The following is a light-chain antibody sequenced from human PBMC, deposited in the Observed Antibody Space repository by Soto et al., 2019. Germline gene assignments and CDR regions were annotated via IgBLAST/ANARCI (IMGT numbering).Light chain of an antibody. J-gene: IGLJ1*01. Sequence: QSVLTQPRSVSGSPGQSVTISCTGTSSDVGGYNYVSWYQQYPGKAPRLVIYDVTNRPSGISDSFSGSKSGNTASLTISGLLAEDEADYYCTSYTSISTYVFGTGTKVTVL. CDR1: SSDVGGYNY. CDR3: TSYTSISTYV. V-gene: IGLV2-14*01. CDR2: DVT.